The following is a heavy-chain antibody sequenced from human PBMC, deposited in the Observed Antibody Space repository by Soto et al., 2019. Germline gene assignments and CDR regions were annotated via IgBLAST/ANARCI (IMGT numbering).Heavy chain of an antibody. CDR3: VREDGLVGSNSAFDY. Sequence: EVHVVESGGGLVKPGGSLRLSCATSGFSFSTYNMNWVRQAPGKGLEWVSSINGRSNYKYYTDSVKGRFAISRDNPKNSLDLQMDSLRVEDTAVYYCVREDGLVGSNSAFDYWGQGTLVTVSS. D-gene: IGHD1-26*01. V-gene: IGHV3-21*01. CDR1: GFSFSTYN. CDR2: INGRSNYK. J-gene: IGHJ4*02.